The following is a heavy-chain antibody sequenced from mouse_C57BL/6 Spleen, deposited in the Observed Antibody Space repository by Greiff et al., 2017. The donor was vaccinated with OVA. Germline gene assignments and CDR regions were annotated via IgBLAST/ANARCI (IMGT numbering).Heavy chain of an antibody. CDR2: INPNNGGT. Sequence: VQLQQSGPELVKPGASVKISCKASGYTFTDYYMNWVKQSHGKSLEWIGDINPNNGGTSYNQKFKGKATLTVDKSSSTAYMELRSLTSEDSAVYYCARHDYPYAMDYWGQGTSVTVSS. J-gene: IGHJ4*01. V-gene: IGHV1-26*01. CDR1: GYTFTDYY. D-gene: IGHD2-4*01. CDR3: ARHDYPYAMDY.